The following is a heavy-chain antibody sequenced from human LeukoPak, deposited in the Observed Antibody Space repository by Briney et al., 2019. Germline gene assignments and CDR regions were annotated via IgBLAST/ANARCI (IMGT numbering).Heavy chain of an antibody. CDR3: ARDGSRSVATMGMDV. Sequence: PSETLPLTCTVSGYSISSGYYWGWIRQPPGKGLEWIGSIYHSGSTYYNPSLKSRVTISVDTSKNQFSLNLTSVTAADTAVYYCARDGSRSVATMGMDVWGKGTTVTVSS. D-gene: IGHD5-24*01. V-gene: IGHV4-38-2*02. CDR1: GYSISSGYY. CDR2: IYHSGST. J-gene: IGHJ6*04.